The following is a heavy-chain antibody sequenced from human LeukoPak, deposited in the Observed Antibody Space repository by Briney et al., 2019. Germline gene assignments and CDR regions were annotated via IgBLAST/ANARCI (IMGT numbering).Heavy chain of an antibody. CDR2: MNPNSGNT. CDR3: ARSFTYYDILTGYYSPVPDY. J-gene: IGHJ4*02. CDR1: GYTLTSYD. D-gene: IGHD3-9*01. V-gene: IGHV1-8*01. Sequence: ASVKVSCKASGYTLTSYDINWVRHATGQGLELMGWMNPNSGNTGYAQKFQGRVTMTRNTSISTAYMELSSLRSEDTAVYYCARSFTYYDILTGYYSPVPDYWGQGTLVTVSS.